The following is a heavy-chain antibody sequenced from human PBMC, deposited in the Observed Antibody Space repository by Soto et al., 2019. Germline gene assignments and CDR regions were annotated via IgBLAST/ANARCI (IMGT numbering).Heavy chain of an antibody. CDR3: SRDIRGSSLAFDD. V-gene: IGHV4-61*01. CDR2: IYSSGST. CDR1: GDSVSSDNYY. Sequence: PSETLSLTCTVSGDSVSSDNYYWTWIRQPPGKGLEWIGYIYSSGSTNYNPSLKSRVTISLDTSSNQFSLKLTSVTAADTAVYYCSRDIRGSSLAFDDWGQGTLVTVSS. J-gene: IGHJ4*02. D-gene: IGHD5-18*01.